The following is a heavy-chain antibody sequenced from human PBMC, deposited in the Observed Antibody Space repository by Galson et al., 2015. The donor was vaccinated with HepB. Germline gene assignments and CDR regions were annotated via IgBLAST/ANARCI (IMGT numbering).Heavy chain of an antibody. CDR1: GFTVSSNY. CDR2: IYSGGST. Sequence: SLRLSCAASGFTVSSNYMSWVRQAPGKGLEWVSVIYSGGSTYYADSVKGRFTISRDNSKNTLYLQMNSLRAEDTAVYYCARDAVGVYYDSSPGAYDAFDIWGQGTMVTVSS. V-gene: IGHV3-53*01. D-gene: IGHD3-22*01. J-gene: IGHJ3*02. CDR3: ARDAVGVYYDSSPGAYDAFDI.